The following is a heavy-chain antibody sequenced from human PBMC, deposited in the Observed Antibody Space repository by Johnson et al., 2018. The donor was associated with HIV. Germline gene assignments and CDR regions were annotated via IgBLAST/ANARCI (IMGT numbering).Heavy chain of an antibody. Sequence: QVQVVESGGGVVQPGRSLRLSCAASGFTFSSYAMHWVRQAPGKGLEWVAVISYDGSNKYYADSVKGRFTISRDNSKNTLYLQMHSLRSEDTAVYYCARDRAILAARPAGAFDVWGPGTMVTVSS. J-gene: IGHJ3*01. CDR1: GFTFSSYA. CDR3: ARDRAILAARPAGAFDV. D-gene: IGHD6-6*01. V-gene: IGHV3-30*04. CDR2: ISYDGSNK.